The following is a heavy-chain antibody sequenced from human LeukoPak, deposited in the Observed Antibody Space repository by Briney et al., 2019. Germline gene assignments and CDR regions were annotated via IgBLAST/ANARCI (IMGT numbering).Heavy chain of an antibody. J-gene: IGHJ4*01. D-gene: IGHD3-16*01. CDR3: ARGRRILGGPENAGDFFDF. Sequence: ASVKVSCKASGGTFSSYAISWVRQAPGQGLKWMGWINPNSGATHYAQSFQARVTVTRDTSIASSYMELTGLESDDTAVYYCARGRRILGGPENAGDFFDFWGQGSLVTVSS. V-gene: IGHV1-2*02. CDR2: INPNSGAT. CDR1: GGTFSSYA.